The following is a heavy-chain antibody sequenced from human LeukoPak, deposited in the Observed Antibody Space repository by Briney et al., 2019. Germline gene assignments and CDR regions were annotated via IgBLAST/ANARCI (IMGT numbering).Heavy chain of an antibody. CDR1: GYTFTGYY. CDR3: ARVHCTNGVCYPYFDY. CDR2: INPNSGGT. Sequence: GASVKGSCKASGYTFTGYYMHWVRQAPGQGLEWMGWINPNSGGTNYAQKFQGRVTMTRDTSISTAYMELRRLRSDDTAVYYCARVHCTNGVCYPYFDYWGQGTLVTVSS. J-gene: IGHJ4*02. V-gene: IGHV1-2*02. D-gene: IGHD2-8*01.